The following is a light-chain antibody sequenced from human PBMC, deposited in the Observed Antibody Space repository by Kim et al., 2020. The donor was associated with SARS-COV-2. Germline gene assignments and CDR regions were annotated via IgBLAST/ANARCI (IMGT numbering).Light chain of an antibody. V-gene: IGLV2-14*03. J-gene: IGLJ1*01. CDR2: DVD. CDR1: SSDIGSTNY. CDR3: IPYAASITFV. Sequence: QSALTQPASVSGSPGQSITISCTGTSSDIGSTNYVSWYQLNPGEAPKLDIFDVDLRPSGISTRFSGSKSGNKASLTISGLQPEDEADYFCIPYAASITFVFGSGTKVTVL.